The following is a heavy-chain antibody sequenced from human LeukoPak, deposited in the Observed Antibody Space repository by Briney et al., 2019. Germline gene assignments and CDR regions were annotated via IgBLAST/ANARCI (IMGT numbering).Heavy chain of an antibody. CDR2: IYGSGST. V-gene: IGHV4-59*08. D-gene: IGHD6-19*01. CDR3: ARNVGWYSHDS. Sequence: SETLSLTCTVSGDSLSSHYWSWIRHPPGRGLEWIGYIYGSGSTHYDPSLRSRATISEDTSKNQFSLKLTSVTAADTAVYYCARNVGWYSHDSWGQGTLVTVSS. J-gene: IGHJ4*02. CDR1: GDSLSSHY.